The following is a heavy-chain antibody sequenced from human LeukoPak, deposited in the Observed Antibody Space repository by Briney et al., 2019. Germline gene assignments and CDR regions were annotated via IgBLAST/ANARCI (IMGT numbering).Heavy chain of an antibody. D-gene: IGHD1-7*01. J-gene: IGHJ4*02. CDR2: IYHSGST. Sequence: SETLSLTCTVSGYSISSGYYWGWIRQPPGKGLEWIGSIYHSGSTYYNPSLKSRVTISVDTSKNQFSLKLNSVTAADTAVYYCARTGKTLLNYDFDYWXQGTLVTVSS. CDR1: GYSISSGYY. V-gene: IGHV4-38-2*02. CDR3: ARTGKTLLNYDFDY.